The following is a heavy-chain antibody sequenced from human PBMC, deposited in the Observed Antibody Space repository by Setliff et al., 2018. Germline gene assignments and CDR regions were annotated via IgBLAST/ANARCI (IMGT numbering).Heavy chain of an antibody. CDR3: AKDPNYYYMDV. CDR1: GFSFSGYT. CDR2: ISGSGGST. V-gene: IGHV3-23*01. Sequence: GVLRLSCAASGFSFSGYTMSWVRQAPGKGLEWVSAISGSGGSTYYADSVKGRFTISRDNSKNTVYLQMNSLRGEDTAVYYCAKDPNYYYMDVWGKGTTVTVSS. J-gene: IGHJ6*03.